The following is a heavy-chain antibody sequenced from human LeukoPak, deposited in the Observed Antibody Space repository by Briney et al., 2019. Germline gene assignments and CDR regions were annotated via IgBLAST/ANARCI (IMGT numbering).Heavy chain of an antibody. CDR3: AKRGSMVGAPRLFYFDY. J-gene: IGHJ4*02. Sequence: PRGSLRLSCAASGFTFSSYAMSWVRQAPGKGLEWVSTIRGSGGSTYYADSVKGRFAISRDNSNNTLYLQMNSLRAEDTALYYCAKRGSMVGAPRLFYFDYWGQGTLVTVSS. CDR1: GFTFSSYA. V-gene: IGHV3-23*01. CDR2: IRGSGGST. D-gene: IGHD1-26*01.